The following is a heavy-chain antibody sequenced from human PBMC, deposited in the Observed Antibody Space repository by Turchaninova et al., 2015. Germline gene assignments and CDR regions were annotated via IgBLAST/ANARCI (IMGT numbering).Heavy chain of an antibody. J-gene: IGHJ4*02. CDR3: ARDAYSYYSSGSTGGHFDY. Sequence: QVQLVQSGAEVKKPGASVKVSCKASGYAFTTYGITWVRQAPGQGLEWTGWISAYNGNTNYAQKFQGSVTMTTDTSTSTAYRELKSLRSDDTAVYYCARDAYSYYSSGSTGGHFDYWGQGTLVTVSS. D-gene: IGHD6-19*01. V-gene: IGHV1-18*04. CDR2: ISAYNGNT. CDR1: GYAFTTYG.